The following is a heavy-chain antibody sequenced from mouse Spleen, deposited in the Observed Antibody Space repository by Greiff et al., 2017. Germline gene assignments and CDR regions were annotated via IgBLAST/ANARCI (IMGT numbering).Heavy chain of an antibody. J-gene: IGHJ1*01. Sequence: VKLQESGPGLVQPSQSLSITCTVSGFSLTSYGVHWVRQSPGKGLEWLGVIWRGGSTDYNAAFMTRLSITKDNSKSQVFFKMNSLQADDTAIYYCARRGGYFDVWGAGTTVTVSS. CDR1: GFSLTSYG. CDR2: IWRGGST. CDR3: ARRGGYFDV. V-gene: IGHV2-5*01.